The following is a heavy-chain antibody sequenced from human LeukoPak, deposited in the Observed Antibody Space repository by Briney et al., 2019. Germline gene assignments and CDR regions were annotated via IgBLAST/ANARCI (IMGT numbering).Heavy chain of an antibody. CDR1: GFTFSSYW. V-gene: IGHV3-7*01. Sequence: GGSLRLSCAASGFTFSSYWMSWVRQAPGKGLGWVANIKQDGSEKYYVDSVKGRFTIYRDNAKNSLYLQTNSSRAEDTAVHYCARGGSSGWYSLDYWGQGTLVTVSS. D-gene: IGHD6-19*01. CDR3: ARGGSSGWYSLDY. CDR2: IKQDGSEK. J-gene: IGHJ4*02.